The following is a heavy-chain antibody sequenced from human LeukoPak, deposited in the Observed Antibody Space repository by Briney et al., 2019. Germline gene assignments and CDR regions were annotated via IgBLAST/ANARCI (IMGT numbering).Heavy chain of an antibody. CDR3: AKDGLMRFFDY. J-gene: IGHJ4*02. CDR2: ISNDGSDK. CDR1: GFIFNSYG. D-gene: IGHD2-8*01. Sequence: AGRSLRLSCAASGFIFNSYGMYWARQAPGKGLEWVAVISNDGSDKQYADSVKGRFTISRDNSNNTLYLQMNSLRGEDTAVYYCAKDGLMRFFDYWGQGTLVTVSS. V-gene: IGHV3-30*18.